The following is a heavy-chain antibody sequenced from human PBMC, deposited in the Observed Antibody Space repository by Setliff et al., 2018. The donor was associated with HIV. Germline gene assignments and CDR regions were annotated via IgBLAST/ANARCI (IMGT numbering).Heavy chain of an antibody. V-gene: IGHV1-69*13. CDR1: GDTFNSHA. D-gene: IGHD1-7*01. Sequence: SVKVSCKASGDTFNSHAISWVRQAPGQGLEWMGGIIPIFGTPNYAQKFQGRVTITADESTSTAYMELSSLRSEDTAVYYCAKARPHKDWNFVSLFDSWGQGTLVTVSS. J-gene: IGHJ4*02. CDR2: IIPIFGTP. CDR3: AKARPHKDWNFVSLFDS.